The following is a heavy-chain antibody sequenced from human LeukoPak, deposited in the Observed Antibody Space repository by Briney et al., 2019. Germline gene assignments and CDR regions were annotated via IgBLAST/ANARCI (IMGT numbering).Heavy chain of an antibody. V-gene: IGHV3-48*03. J-gene: IGHJ4*02. CDR3: ARVQRGIAVALDY. Sequence: GGSLRLSCAASGFTFSSYEMNWVRQAPGKGLEWVSYISTNGSSIYYADSVKGRFTISRDNVKNLLYLKMNSLRAEDTAVYYCARVQRGIAVALDYWGQGTLATVSS. D-gene: IGHD6-19*01. CDR2: ISTNGSSI. CDR1: GFTFSSYE.